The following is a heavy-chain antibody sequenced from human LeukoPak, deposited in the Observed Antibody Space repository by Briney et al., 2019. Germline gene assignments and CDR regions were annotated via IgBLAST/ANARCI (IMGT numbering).Heavy chain of an antibody. CDR1: GGTFSSYA. J-gene: IGHJ6*03. CDR3: ASAVGATRSYYYYMDV. D-gene: IGHD1-26*01. Sequence: SVKVSCKASGGTFSSYAISWVRQAPGQGLEWMGGIIPIFGTANYAQKFQGRVTITTDESTSTAYMELSSLRSEDTAVYYCASAVGATRSYYYYMDVWGKGTTVTVSS. CDR2: IIPIFGTA. V-gene: IGHV1-69*05.